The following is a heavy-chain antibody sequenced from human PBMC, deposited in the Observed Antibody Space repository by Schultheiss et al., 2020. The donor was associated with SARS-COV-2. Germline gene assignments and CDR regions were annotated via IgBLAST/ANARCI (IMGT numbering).Heavy chain of an antibody. D-gene: IGHD5-18*01. V-gene: IGHV1-2*02. CDR2: INPNSGGT. CDR3: ARGGGAVDTLHGPQASWSRYYYYGMDV. CDR1: GYTFTGYY. Sequence: ASVKVSCKASGYTFTGYYMHWVRQAPGQGLEWMGWINPNSGGTNYAQKFQGRVTITADKSTSTAYMELSSLRSEDTAVYYCARGGGAVDTLHGPQASWSRYYYYGMDVWGQGTTVTVSS. J-gene: IGHJ6*02.